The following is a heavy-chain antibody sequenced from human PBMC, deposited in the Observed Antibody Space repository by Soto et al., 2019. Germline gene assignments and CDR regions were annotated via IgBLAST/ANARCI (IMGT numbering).Heavy chain of an antibody. CDR1: GYTFTSYG. V-gene: IGHV1-18*01. Sequence: QVQLVQSGAEVKKPGASVKVSCKASGYTFTSYGISWVRQAPGQGLEWLGCISAYNGNTNYAQKRQGRVSMTTDTSTSTAYMELRSLRSYDTVVYYCARGPYCSGGSCYSWHFDYWGQGTVVTVSS. CDR2: ISAYNGNT. J-gene: IGHJ4*02. D-gene: IGHD2-15*01. CDR3: ARGPYCSGGSCYSWHFDY.